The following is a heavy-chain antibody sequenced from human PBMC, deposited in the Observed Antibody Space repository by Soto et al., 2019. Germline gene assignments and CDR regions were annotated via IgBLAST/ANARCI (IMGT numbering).Heavy chain of an antibody. CDR2: VNPNGGGT. D-gene: IGHD3-3*01. Sequence: QVQLVQSGAEVKKPGASVKVSCKTSGYSFTNFYIHWVRRAPGQGFEWMGIVNPNGGGTSYPQKFRGRVTMTKDTSTITVYMELSSLGSEDTAVYYCARDPSPQHYENHFDYWGQGTLVTVSS. J-gene: IGHJ4*02. V-gene: IGHV1-46*03. CDR3: ARDPSPQHYENHFDY. CDR1: GYSFTNFY.